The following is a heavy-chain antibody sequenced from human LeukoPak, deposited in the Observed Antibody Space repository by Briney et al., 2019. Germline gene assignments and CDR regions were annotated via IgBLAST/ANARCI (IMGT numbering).Heavy chain of an antibody. V-gene: IGHV3-23*01. J-gene: IGHJ6*03. CDR2: ISGSGGST. D-gene: IGHD6-13*01. CDR3: AKTRGYSSSWYGFDYYYMDV. Sequence: PGGSLRLSCAASGFTFSSYAMSWVRQAPGKGLEWVSAISGSGGSTYYADSVKGRFTISRDNSKNTLYLQMNSLRAEDTAVYYCAKTRGYSSSWYGFDYYYMDVWGKGTTVTVSS. CDR1: GFTFSSYA.